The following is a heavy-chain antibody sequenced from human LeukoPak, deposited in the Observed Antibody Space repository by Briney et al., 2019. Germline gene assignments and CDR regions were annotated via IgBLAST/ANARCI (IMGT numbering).Heavy chain of an antibody. CDR2: ISRDGSNK. Sequence: GGSLRLSCAASGFTFSSYGMHWVRQAPGEGLEWVAVISRDGSNKYYADSVKGRFTISRDNSKNTLYLQMNSLRGEGTAVYYCAKAMYADYDSSDLWGQGTLVTVSS. J-gene: IGHJ4*02. V-gene: IGHV3-30*18. D-gene: IGHD3-22*01. CDR3: AKAMYADYDSSDL. CDR1: GFTFSSYG.